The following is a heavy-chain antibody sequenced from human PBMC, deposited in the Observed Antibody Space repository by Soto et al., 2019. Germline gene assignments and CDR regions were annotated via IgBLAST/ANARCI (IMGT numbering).Heavy chain of an antibody. V-gene: IGHV4-59*08. CDR2: IYYSVST. J-gene: IGHJ4*02. Sequence: QVQLQESGPGLVKPSETLSLTCTVSGGSISSYYWSWIRQPPGKGLEWIGYIYYSVSTNYNPSLKSRVTISVETSKNRFSLKLSSVTAADTAVYYCARHETRHGDYDYWGQGTLVTVSS. CDR1: GGSISSYY. CDR3: ARHETRHGDYDY. D-gene: IGHD4-17*01.